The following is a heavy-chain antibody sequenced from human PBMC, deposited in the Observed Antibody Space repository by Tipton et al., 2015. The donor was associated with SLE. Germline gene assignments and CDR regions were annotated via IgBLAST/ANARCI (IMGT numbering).Heavy chain of an antibody. D-gene: IGHD3-22*01. CDR3: ARGSLVVIVTPFDV. Sequence: SLRLSCATSGFTFEDHAMHWVRLAPGKGLEWVSGISWDSSEIDYADSVKGRFIISRDDAKKSLYLQMNSLRPEDTALYYCARGSLVVIVTPFDVWGQGTMVTVSP. J-gene: IGHJ3*01. V-gene: IGHV3-9*01. CDR2: ISWDSSEI. CDR1: GFTFEDHA.